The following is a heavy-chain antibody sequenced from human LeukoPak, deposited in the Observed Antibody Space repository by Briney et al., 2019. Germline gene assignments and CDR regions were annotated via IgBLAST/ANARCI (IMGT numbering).Heavy chain of an antibody. D-gene: IGHD3-3*01. CDR2: ISAYNGNT. J-gene: IGHJ4*02. Sequence: ASVKVSCKASGYTFTSYGISWVRQAPGQGLEWMGWISAYNGNTNYAQKLQGRVTMTTDTSTSTAYMELRSLRSDDTAVYYCARDLTDFWSGYYTGMGIDYWGQGTLVTVSS. V-gene: IGHV1-18*01. CDR3: ARDLTDFWSGYYTGMGIDY. CDR1: GYTFTSYG.